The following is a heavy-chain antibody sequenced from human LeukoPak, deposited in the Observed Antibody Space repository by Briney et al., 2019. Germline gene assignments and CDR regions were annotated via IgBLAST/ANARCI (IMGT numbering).Heavy chain of an antibody. V-gene: IGHV5-51*01. CDR1: GYSFTTYW. CDR3: ASVYSSTSWDY. D-gene: IGHD6-13*01. CDR2: IFPADSDT. J-gene: IGHJ4*02. Sequence: PGESLKISCRASGYSFTTYWIGWVRQMPGKGLEWMGVIFPADSDTRYSPSFQGQVTISADKSISTAYLQWSSLKASDTAMYYCASVYSSTSWDYWGQGTLVIVSS.